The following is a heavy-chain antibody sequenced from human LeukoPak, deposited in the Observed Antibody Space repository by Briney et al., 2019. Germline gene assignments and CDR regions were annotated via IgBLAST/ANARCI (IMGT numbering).Heavy chain of an antibody. V-gene: IGHV4-4*07. CDR2: FYSSGSP. J-gene: IGHJ4*02. D-gene: IGHD3-10*01. CDR3: ATDNSYGSGSYYT. Sequence: SETLSLTCTVSGGSISDYYWSWIRQPAGKRLEWIGRFYSSGSPNYNPSLKSRVTMSVDTSKNQFSLKLSSVTAADTAVYYCATDNSYGSGSYYTWGQGTLVTVSS. CDR1: GGSISDYY.